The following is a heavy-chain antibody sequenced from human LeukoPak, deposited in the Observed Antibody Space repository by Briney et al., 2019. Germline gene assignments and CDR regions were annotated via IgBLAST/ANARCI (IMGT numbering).Heavy chain of an antibody. CDR1: GYSISSGYY. J-gene: IGHJ4*02. CDR3: ARTVVRYFWGSDFDYDY. CDR2: IYHSGST. Sequence: SETLSLTCTVSGYSISSGYYWGWIRQPPGKGLEWIGSIYHSGSTYYNPSLKSRVTISVDTSKNQFSLRLSSVTAADTAGYYCARTVVRYFWGSDFDYDYWGQGTLVTVSS. V-gene: IGHV4-38-2*02. D-gene: IGHD3-9*01.